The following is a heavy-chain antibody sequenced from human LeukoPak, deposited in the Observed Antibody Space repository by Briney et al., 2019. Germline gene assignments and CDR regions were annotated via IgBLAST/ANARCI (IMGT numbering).Heavy chain of an antibody. CDR3: AKSLFTSATGTGRAFHI. D-gene: IGHD1-14*01. J-gene: IGHJ3*02. Sequence: GSLGLSCAASGFTFSKFPMGWVRRAPGRGREGVSAISASGDVTFYADSLRGRFTISRDNSKSTLYLQMNGLRAEDTAIFYCAKSLFTSATGTGRAFHIWGQGTRVTVSS. CDR2: ISASGDVT. CDR1: GFTFSKFP. V-gene: IGHV3-23*01.